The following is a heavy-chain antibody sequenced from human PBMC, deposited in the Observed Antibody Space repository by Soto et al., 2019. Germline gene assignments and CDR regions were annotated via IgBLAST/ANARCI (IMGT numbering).Heavy chain of an antibody. CDR1: GFTFSSYW. D-gene: IGHD3-10*01. CDR2: IDEYGSTI. CDR3: AKGAYYYGSAPYYFDY. J-gene: IGHJ4*02. V-gene: IGHV3-74*01. Sequence: PGGSLRLSCAASGFTFSSYWMHWVRQVPGKGLLWVSRIDEYGSTINYADSVKGRFTISRDNSKNTLYLQMNSLRAEDTAVYYCAKGAYYYGSAPYYFDYWGQGTLVTVSS.